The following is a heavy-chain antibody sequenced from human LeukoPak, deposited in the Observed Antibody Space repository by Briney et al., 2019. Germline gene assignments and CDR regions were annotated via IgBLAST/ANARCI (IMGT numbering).Heavy chain of an antibody. CDR3: ARAGYAISSYRFDY. V-gene: IGHV4-4*07. CDR1: SVTINIYV. CDR2: IYTTGMT. Sequence: SETLSLTCSVSSVTINIYVWSWVRQPAGKGLEFIGRIYTTGMTTYNPSLKSRVSISVDTSRNKFCLEVRSVNGAETAVYCCARAGYAISSYRFDYWGQGALVTVSS. J-gene: IGHJ4*02. D-gene: IGHD2-8*01.